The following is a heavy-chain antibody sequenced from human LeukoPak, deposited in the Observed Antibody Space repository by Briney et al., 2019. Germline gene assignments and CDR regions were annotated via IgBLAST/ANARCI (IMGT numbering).Heavy chain of an antibody. Sequence: ASVKVSCKVSGYTLTELSMHWVRQAPGKGLEWMGGFDPEDGETIYAQKFQGRVTMTRDTSTSTVYMELSSLRSEDTAVYYCARDTAVDYYYYYMDVWGKGTTVTVSS. V-gene: IGHV1-24*01. CDR2: FDPEDGET. CDR1: GYTLTELS. J-gene: IGHJ6*03. D-gene: IGHD4-23*01. CDR3: ARDTAVDYYYYYMDV.